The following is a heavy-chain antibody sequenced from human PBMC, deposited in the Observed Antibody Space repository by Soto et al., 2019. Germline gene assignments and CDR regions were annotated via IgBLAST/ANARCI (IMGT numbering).Heavy chain of an antibody. J-gene: IGHJ4*02. CDR1: GFTFSNLA. D-gene: IGHD6-25*01. CDR2: IDAGGGST. V-gene: IGHV3-23*01. Sequence: GGSLRLSCTASGFTFSNLAITWVRQAPGKGLEWVSTIDAGGGSTHYADSVKGRFTISRDNSKNTLYLQMNSLRAEDTAVYYCAILNAASGSYWGQGTLVTVSS. CDR3: AILNAASGSY.